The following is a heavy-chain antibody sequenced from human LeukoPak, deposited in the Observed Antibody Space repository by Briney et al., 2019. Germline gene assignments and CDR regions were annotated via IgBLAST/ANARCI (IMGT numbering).Heavy chain of an antibody. V-gene: IGHV3-33*01. CDR2: IWYDGSEK. Sequence: PGRSLRLSCGASGFTFSHYGMHWVRQAPGKGLEWVAVIWYDGSEKYYADSAKGRFTISRDNAKNSLHLQMDSLSAEDTAVYYCARDFWSGYYTEDWGQGALVIVSS. J-gene: IGHJ4*02. CDR1: GFTFSHYG. CDR3: ARDFWSGYYTED. D-gene: IGHD3-3*01.